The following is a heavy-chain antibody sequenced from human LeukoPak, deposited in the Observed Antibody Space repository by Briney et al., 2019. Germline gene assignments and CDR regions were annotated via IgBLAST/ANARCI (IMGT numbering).Heavy chain of an antibody. CDR2: IYPGDSDT. Sequence: GASLKISLKGSGSCFTSYWIAWVRPMPGKGLEWMGIIYPGDSDTRYSPSFQGQDTISADKSISTAYLQGSSLKASDTAMYYCARQGSYFDYWAQGTLVTVSS. J-gene: IGHJ4*02. V-gene: IGHV5-51*01. CDR3: ARQGSYFDY. CDR1: GSCFTSYW.